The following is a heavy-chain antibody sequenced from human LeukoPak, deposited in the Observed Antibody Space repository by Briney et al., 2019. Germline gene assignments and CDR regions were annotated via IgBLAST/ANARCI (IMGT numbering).Heavy chain of an antibody. CDR2: ISYDGSNK. D-gene: IGHD6-19*01. CDR3: ARSIAVADTFDY. CDR1: GFTFSSYA. J-gene: IGHJ4*02. V-gene: IGHV3-30*04. Sequence: GRSLRLSCAASGFTFSSYAMHWVRQAPGKGLEGVAVISYDGSNKYYADSVKGRFTISRDNSKNTLYLQMNSLRAEDTAVYYCARSIAVADTFDYWGQGTLVTVSS.